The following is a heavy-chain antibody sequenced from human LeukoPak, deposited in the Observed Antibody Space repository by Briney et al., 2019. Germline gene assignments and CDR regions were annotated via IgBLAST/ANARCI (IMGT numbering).Heavy chain of an antibody. Sequence: GGSLRLSWAASGFSFSTYWMSWVRQTPEKGLEFVANIDQGGGVRNYRDSLKGRCTISRDNAKKSLYLEINSLTADDTAVYYCARDPESSSFDLWGRGALVTVSS. CDR2: IDQGGGVR. J-gene: IGHJ4*02. CDR3: ARDPESSSFDL. D-gene: IGHD6-13*01. CDR1: GFSFSTYW. V-gene: IGHV3-7*01.